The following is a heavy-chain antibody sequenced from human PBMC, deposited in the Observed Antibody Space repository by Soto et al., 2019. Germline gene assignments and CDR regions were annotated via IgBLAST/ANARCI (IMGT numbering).Heavy chain of an antibody. D-gene: IGHD2-2*01. J-gene: IGHJ6*03. V-gene: IGHV6-1*01. Sequence: PSQTLSLTCATSGDSVSSNSAAWNWIRQSPSRGLEWLGRTYYRSKWYNDYAVSVKSRITINPDTSKNQFSLQLNSVTPEDTAVYYCARDLPKRRYCSSTSCYYYYYMDVWGKGTTVTVSS. CDR3: ARDLPKRRYCSSTSCYYYYYMDV. CDR1: GDSVSSNSAA. CDR2: TYYRSKWYN.